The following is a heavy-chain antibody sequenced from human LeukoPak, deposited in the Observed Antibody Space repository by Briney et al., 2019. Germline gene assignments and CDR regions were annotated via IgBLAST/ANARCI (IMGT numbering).Heavy chain of an antibody. J-gene: IGHJ4*02. V-gene: IGHV3-11*01. D-gene: IGHD6-19*01. Sequence: KTGGSLRLSCAASGFTFSDYYMSWIRQAPGKGLEWVSYISSSGNTIYYADSVKGRFTISRDNAEKSLYLQMNSLRAEDTAVYYCARVEIAVAPPDCWGQGTLVTVSS. CDR2: ISSSGNTI. CDR3: ARVEIAVAPPDC. CDR1: GFTFSDYY.